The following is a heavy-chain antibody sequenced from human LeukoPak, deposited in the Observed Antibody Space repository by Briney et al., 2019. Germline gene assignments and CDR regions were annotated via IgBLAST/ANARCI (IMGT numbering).Heavy chain of an antibody. V-gene: IGHV4-31*03. J-gene: IGHJ4*02. CDR3: ARTAGWSFGFDY. Sequence: SETLSLTCTVSGGSISSGSYYWTWIRQYPGKGLEWIGYIYNSGTTYYNPSLQSRVTISGDTSKNQFSLKLSSVTAADTAVYYCARTAGWSFGFDYWGQGTLVTVSS. D-gene: IGHD1-26*01. CDR2: IYNSGTT. CDR1: GGSISSGSYY.